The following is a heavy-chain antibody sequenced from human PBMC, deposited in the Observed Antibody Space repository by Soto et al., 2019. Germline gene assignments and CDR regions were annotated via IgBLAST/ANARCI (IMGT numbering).Heavy chain of an antibody. J-gene: IGHJ6*02. Sequence: PSETLSLTCTVSGGSISSYYWSWIRQPPGKGLEWIGYIYYSGSTNYNPSLKSRVTISVDTSKNQFPLKLSSVTAADTAVYYCARSKVTMIVVAPYYYYGMDVWGQGTTVTVSS. CDR2: IYYSGST. CDR1: GGSISSYY. CDR3: ARSKVTMIVVAPYYYYGMDV. D-gene: IGHD3-22*01. V-gene: IGHV4-59*01.